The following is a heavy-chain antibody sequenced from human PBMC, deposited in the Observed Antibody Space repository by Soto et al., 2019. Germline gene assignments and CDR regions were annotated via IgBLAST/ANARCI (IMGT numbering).Heavy chain of an antibody. D-gene: IGHD3-9*01. CDR3: TRRRDLDYDILTGYRGMDV. CDR1: GFTFSGSA. Sequence: TGGSLRLSCAASGFTFSGSAMHWVRQASGKGLEWVGRIRSKANSYATAYAASVKGRFTISRDDSKNTAYLQMNSLKTEDTAVYYCTRRRDLDYDILTGYRGMDVWGQGTTVTVSS. V-gene: IGHV3-73*01. CDR2: IRSKANSYAT. J-gene: IGHJ6*02.